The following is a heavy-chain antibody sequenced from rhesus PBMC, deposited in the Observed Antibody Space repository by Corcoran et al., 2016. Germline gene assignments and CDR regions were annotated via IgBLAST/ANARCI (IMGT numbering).Heavy chain of an antibody. Sequence: QVTLKESGPALVKPTQTLTLTCTFSGFSISTSGMGVGWIRQPPGKALEWLALIYWDDDKYYSTSLKSRLTISKDTYKNQVVLTMTNMDPVDTATYYCARRNEGTFDYWGQGVLVTVSS. D-gene: IGHD1-14*01. V-gene: IGHV2-174*01. CDR2: IYWDDDK. CDR1: GFSISTSGMG. CDR3: ARRNEGTFDY. J-gene: IGHJ4*01.